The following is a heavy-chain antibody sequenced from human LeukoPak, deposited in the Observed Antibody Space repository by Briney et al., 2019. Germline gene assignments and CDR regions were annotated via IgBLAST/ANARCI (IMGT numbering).Heavy chain of an antibody. D-gene: IGHD1-26*01. CDR3: ARDGVGSTMD. CDR2: IWYDGSKK. V-gene: IGHV3-33*08. J-gene: IGHJ4*02. CDR1: GFTFSNYG. Sequence: GGSLRLSCTASGFTFSNYGMHWVRQAPGKGLEWVTLIWYDGSKKYYADSVKGRFTISRENSANTLYLQTDSLRAEDTALYYCARDGVGSTMDWGQGTLVTVSS.